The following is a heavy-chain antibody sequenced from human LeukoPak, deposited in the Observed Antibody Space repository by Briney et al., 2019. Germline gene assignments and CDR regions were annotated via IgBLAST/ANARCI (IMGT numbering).Heavy chain of an antibody. Sequence: GSSVKVSCKAPGGTFSSYAISWVRQAPGQGLEWMGGIIPFFNTANYAQKFQGRVTITADESTSTAYMELSSLRSEDTAVYYCARVMRRPSRDILTGYPDYYYYYGMDVWGQGTTVTVSS. CDR2: IIPFFNTA. CDR1: GGTFSSYA. J-gene: IGHJ6*02. D-gene: IGHD3-9*01. CDR3: ARVMRRPSRDILTGYPDYYYYYGMDV. V-gene: IGHV1-69*01.